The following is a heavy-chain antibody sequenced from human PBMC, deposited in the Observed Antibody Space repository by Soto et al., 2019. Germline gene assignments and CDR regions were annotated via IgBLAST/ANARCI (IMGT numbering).Heavy chain of an antibody. CDR2: IKSKTDGGTT. D-gene: IGHD3-9*01. CDR1: GFIFSDYY. CDR3: TAYYDILTGGYYYYMDV. J-gene: IGHJ6*03. Sequence: PGGSLRLSCVASGFIFSDYYMSWIRQAPGKGLEWVGRIKSKTDGGTTDYAAPVKGRFTISRDDSKNTLYLQMNSLKTEDTAVYYCTAYYDILTGGYYYYMDVWGKGTTVTVSS. V-gene: IGHV3-15*01.